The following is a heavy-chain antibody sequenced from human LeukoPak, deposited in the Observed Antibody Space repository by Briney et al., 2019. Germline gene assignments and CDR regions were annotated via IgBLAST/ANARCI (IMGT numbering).Heavy chain of an antibody. CDR2: IYYDGAT. J-gene: IGHJ4*02. V-gene: IGHV4-39*07. Sequence: SETLSPTCSVSGGSIISSDYFWGWIRQPPGKGLEWIGTIYYDGATQYNPSLKSRVTISVDTSKNQFSLKLSSVTAADTAVYYCARSGYSGYPFDYCGQGTLVTVSS. D-gene: IGHD5-12*01. CDR1: GGSIISSDYF. CDR3: ARSGYSGYPFDY.